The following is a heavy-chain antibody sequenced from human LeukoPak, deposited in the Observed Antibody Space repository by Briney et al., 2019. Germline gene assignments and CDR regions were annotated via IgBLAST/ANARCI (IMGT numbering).Heavy chain of an antibody. V-gene: IGHV1-69*06. CDR3: ARELVVTASWDY. D-gene: IGHD2-21*02. CDR2: IIPIFGTT. J-gene: IGHJ4*02. CDR1: GYTFTSYA. Sequence: GASVKVSCKASGYTFTSYAMNWVRQAPGQGLEWMGGIIPIFGTTNYAQKFQDRVTITADKSTSTAYMELSSLRSDDTAVYYCARELVVTASWDYWGQGTLVTVSS.